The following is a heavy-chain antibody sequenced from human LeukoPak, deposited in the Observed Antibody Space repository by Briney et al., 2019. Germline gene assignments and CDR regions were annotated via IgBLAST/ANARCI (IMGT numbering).Heavy chain of an antibody. J-gene: IGHJ1*01. D-gene: IGHD4-17*01. Sequence: GGFLRLSCAASGFTFTSYSMSGSSKHRYYADSVKGRFTISRDNAKSSLYLQMNSPRAEDTAVYYCVRDMTTVTTCYLQHWGQGTLVTVSS. CDR2: GSSKHR. CDR3: VRDMTTVTTCYLQH. V-gene: IGHV3-21*01. CDR1: GFTFTSYS.